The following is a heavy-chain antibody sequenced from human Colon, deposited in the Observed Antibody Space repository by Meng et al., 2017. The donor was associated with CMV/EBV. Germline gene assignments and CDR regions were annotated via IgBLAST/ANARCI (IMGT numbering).Heavy chain of an antibody. D-gene: IGHD2-15*01. CDR3: AREGGSIPSDAFDF. V-gene: IGHV3-53*01. CDR1: GFSVTSHY. J-gene: IGHJ3*01. CDR2: IYTADRT. Sequence: GESLKISCAASGFSVTSHYMSWVRQAPGRGLEWVSLIYTADRTHYANSVRGRFTISRDTAKNSLFLQMDRLTAEDTAIYYCAREGGSIPSDAFDFWGPGTMVTV.